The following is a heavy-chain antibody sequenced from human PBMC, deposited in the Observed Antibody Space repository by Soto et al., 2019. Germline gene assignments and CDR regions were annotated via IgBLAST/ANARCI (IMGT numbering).Heavy chain of an antibody. CDR3: ARESPPTYYYDSSGYYNNWFDP. V-gene: IGHV4-4*02. J-gene: IGHJ5*02. Sequence: PSETLSLTCAVSGGSISSSNWWSWVRQPPGKGLEWIGEIYHSGSTNYNPSLKSRVTISVDKSKNQFSLKLSSVTAAGTAVYYCARESPPTYYYDSSGYYNNWFDPWGHGTLVTVSS. CDR2: IYHSGST. CDR1: GGSISSSNW. D-gene: IGHD3-22*01.